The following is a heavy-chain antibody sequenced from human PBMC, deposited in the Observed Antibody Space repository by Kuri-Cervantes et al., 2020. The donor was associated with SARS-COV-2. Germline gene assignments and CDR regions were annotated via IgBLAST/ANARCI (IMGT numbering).Heavy chain of an antibody. J-gene: IGHJ5*02. CDR2: IKSKIDGGTT. CDR3: TTDPIVVVPGAIVA. V-gene: IGHV3-15*01. CDR1: GFTFSNAW. D-gene: IGHD2-2*02. Sequence: GGSLRLSCAASGFTFSNAWMSWVRQAPGKGLEWVGRIKSKIDGGTTDYAAPVKGRFTISRDDSKNTLYLQMNSLKAEDTAVYYCTTDPIVVVPGAIVAWGQGTLVTVSS.